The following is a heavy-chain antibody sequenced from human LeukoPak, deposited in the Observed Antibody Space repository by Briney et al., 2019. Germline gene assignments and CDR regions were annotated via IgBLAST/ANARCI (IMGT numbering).Heavy chain of an antibody. D-gene: IGHD3-3*01. CDR2: INPGGDNT. J-gene: IGHJ6*03. CDR3: ARADFWSGPLGYYYYYMDV. Sequence: ASVKVSCKASGYTFTKSYIHWVRQAPGQRLEWMGLINPGGDNTDYAQKFQGRVTMTRDMSTSTVYMELSSLRSEDTAVYYCARADFWSGPLGYYYYYMDVWGKGTTVTVSS. CDR1: GYTFTKSY. V-gene: IGHV1-46*01.